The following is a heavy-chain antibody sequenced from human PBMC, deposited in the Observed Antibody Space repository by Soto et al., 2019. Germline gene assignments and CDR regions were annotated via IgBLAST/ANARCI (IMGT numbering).Heavy chain of an antibody. D-gene: IGHD2-15*01. CDR2: IYPGDSDT. CDR1: GYSFTSYW. CDR3: ARPRVYCSGGSCYSHGYWYFDL. J-gene: IGHJ2*01. V-gene: IGHV5-51*01. Sequence: PGESLKISCKGSGYSFTSYWIGWVRQMPGKGLEWLGIIYPGDSDTRYSPSFQGQVTISADKSISTAYLQWSSLKASDTAMYYCARPRVYCSGGSCYSHGYWYFDLWGRGTLVTVSS.